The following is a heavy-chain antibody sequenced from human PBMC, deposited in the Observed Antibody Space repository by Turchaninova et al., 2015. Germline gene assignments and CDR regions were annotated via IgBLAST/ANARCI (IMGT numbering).Heavy chain of an antibody. CDR3: ARGAGWYGY. D-gene: IGHD6-19*01. Sequence: QVQLQESGPGRVRPSETLSLTCPVSGGSMVNLYWSWLRQTPGKGLEWIAYVYYIGSTNYNPSLKSRATISVDTSRNQFSLNLSSVTAADTAVYYCARGAGWYGYWGQGTLVTVSS. V-gene: IGHV4-59*01. J-gene: IGHJ4*02. CDR2: VYYIGST. CDR1: GGSMVNLY.